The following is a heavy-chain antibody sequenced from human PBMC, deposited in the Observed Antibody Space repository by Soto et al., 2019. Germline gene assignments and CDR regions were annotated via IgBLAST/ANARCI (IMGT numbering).Heavy chain of an antibody. CDR1: GFTFNTSA. CDR2: ISGRGSAT. V-gene: IGHV3-23*01. J-gene: IGHJ3*01. CDR3: AKDSSPVVVVASAFDF. Sequence: GGPLRLSCAASGFTFNTSAMTWVRQAPGKGLEWVSGISGRGSATYYADSVKGRFTISRDDSKNTLYLQMNSLRVEDTALYYCAKDSSPVVVVASAFDFWGQGTMVTVSS. D-gene: IGHD2-15*01.